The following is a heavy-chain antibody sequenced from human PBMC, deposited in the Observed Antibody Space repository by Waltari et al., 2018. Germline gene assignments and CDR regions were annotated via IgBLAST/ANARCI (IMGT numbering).Heavy chain of an antibody. D-gene: IGHD6-13*01. J-gene: IGHJ1*01. CDR1: GSTLRELS. CDR2: FDPENDET. CDR3: AARQRLVDREFFLH. Sequence: QVQLVQSGAEVKKPGASVRVSCTVSGSTLRELSIHWVRQAPGKGLEWMGGFDPENDETVYAQKVKGRVTMTEDSSTDTVYMDLSSLRSEDTAVYYCAARQRLVDREFFLHWGQGTLVTVSS. V-gene: IGHV1-24*01.